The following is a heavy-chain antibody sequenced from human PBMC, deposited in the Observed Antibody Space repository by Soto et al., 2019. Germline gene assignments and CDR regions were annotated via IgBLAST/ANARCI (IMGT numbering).Heavy chain of an antibody. J-gene: IGHJ6*03. CDR2: ISWNSGSI. CDR3: AKEEPRRPVAYYYYYMDV. D-gene: IGHD2-15*01. Sequence: GGSLRLSCAASGFTFDDYAMHWVRQAPGKGLEWVSGISWNSGSIGYADSVKGRFTISRDNAKNSLYLQMNSLRAEDTALYYCAKEEPRRPVAYYYYYMDVWGKGTTVTVSS. V-gene: IGHV3-9*01. CDR1: GFTFDDYA.